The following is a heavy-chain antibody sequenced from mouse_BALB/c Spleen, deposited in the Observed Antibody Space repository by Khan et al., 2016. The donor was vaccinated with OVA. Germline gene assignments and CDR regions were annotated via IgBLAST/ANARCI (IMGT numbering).Heavy chain of an antibody. CDR1: GYSITSDYA. J-gene: IGHJ4*01. V-gene: IGHV3-2*02. CDR2: ISYSGST. CDR3: ARYDDYDGYAMDY. Sequence: EVQLVESGPGLVKPSQSLSLTCTVTGYSITSDYAWNWIRQFPGNKMEWMGYISYSGSTRYNPSLKSRISITRDTSKNQFFLQLNSLTTEDTATYYCARYDDYDGYAMDYWGQGTSVTVSS. D-gene: IGHD2-4*01.